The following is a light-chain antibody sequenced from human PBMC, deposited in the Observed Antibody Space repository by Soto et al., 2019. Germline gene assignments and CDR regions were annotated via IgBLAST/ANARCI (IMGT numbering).Light chain of an antibody. CDR2: GAS. CDR3: QQSSSVPRT. J-gene: IGKJ1*01. V-gene: IGKV1-39*01. CDR1: QHIATS. Sequence: DIQMTQSPSLLSASIGDRVTITCRASQHIATSLSWFQHKVGKAPTLLIYGASALQSGVPSRFSGSGSWTHFTRTISGLQPEDFATYYCQQSSSVPRTFGQGSSVDLK.